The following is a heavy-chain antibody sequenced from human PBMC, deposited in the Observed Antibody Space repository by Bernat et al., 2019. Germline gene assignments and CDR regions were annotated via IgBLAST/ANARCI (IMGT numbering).Heavy chain of an antibody. CDR2: IYYSGST. V-gene: IGHV4-59*01. CDR1: SYY. J-gene: IGHJ5*02. Sequence: SYYWSWIRQPPGKGLEWIGFIYYSGSTKYNPSLKSRVTISVDTSKNQFSLKLSSVTAADTAVYFCERDNWSSSSYDRFDPWG. CDR3: ERDNWSSSSYDRFDP. D-gene: IGHD2-2*01.